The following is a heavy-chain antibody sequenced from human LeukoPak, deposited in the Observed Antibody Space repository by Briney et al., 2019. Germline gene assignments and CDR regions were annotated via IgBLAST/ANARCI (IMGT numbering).Heavy chain of an antibody. CDR2: ISGSGGST. CDR1: GFTFSSYA. J-gene: IGHJ3*02. Sequence: GGSLRLSCAASGFTFSSYAMSWVRQAPGKGLEWVSAISGSGGSTYYADSVKGRFTISRDNSKNTLYLQMNSLRAEDTAVYYCARSMTPVDAFDIWGQGTMVTVSS. V-gene: IGHV3-23*01. D-gene: IGHD6-6*01. CDR3: ARSMTPVDAFDI.